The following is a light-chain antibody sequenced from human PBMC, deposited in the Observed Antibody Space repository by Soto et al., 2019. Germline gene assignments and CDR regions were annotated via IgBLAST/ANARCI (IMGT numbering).Light chain of an antibody. CDR1: QAIGNY. J-gene: IGKJ4*01. CDR3: QQYDALPFT. Sequence: DIQMTQSPSSLSASVGDRVTITCQASQAIGNYLTWYQQKPGKAPKLLIDEASNLETGVPSRFSGSGSVTDFTLTINSLQPEDIATYYCQQYDALPFTLGGGNKVEIK. V-gene: IGKV1-33*01. CDR2: EAS.